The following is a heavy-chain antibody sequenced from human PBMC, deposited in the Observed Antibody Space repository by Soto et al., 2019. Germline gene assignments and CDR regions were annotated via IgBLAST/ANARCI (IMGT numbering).Heavy chain of an antibody. CDR3: ARGHEYGGNSDAFDL. Sequence: QVHLVQSGAEVKKPGSSVKVSCKASGGTFSTSSINWLRQAPGQRPEWMGNILPVFGTADYAQKFRDRVTITADKPTTTAYMELXSXFSADAAVYYCARGHEYGGNSDAFDLWGQGTVVTVSS. D-gene: IGHD4-17*01. J-gene: IGHJ3*01. CDR2: ILPVFGTA. V-gene: IGHV1-69*14. CDR1: GGTFSTSS.